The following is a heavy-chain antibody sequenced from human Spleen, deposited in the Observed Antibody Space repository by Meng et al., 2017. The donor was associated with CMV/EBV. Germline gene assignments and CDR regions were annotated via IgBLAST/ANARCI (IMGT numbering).Heavy chain of an antibody. CDR2: IYWNDDK. CDR3: AHRRVAIFETGMDV. J-gene: IGHJ6*02. CDR1: GFSLTSSQEG. D-gene: IGHD3-3*01. V-gene: IGHV2-5*01. Sequence: SGPTLVKPTQTLTLTCTFSGFSLTSSQEGVGWIRQSPGKALEWLALIYWNDDKYYSPSLKSRLTLTKDTSKNQVVLTMTNIAPVDTATYYCAHRRVAIFETGMDVWGQGTTVTVSS.